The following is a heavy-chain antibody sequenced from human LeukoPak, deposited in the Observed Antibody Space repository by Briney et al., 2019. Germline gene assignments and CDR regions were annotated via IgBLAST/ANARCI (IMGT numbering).Heavy chain of an antibody. D-gene: IGHD6-19*01. CDR2: ISSGSNAI. CDR1: GFTFSSYN. Sequence: GGSLRLSCAASGFTFSSYNMNWVRQAPGKGLEWVSYISSGSNAIYYADSVKGRFTISRDNVKNSLYLQVNSLRDEDTAVYYCARVRVAVVVNDYWGQGTLVTVSS. V-gene: IGHV3-48*02. J-gene: IGHJ4*02. CDR3: ARVRVAVVVNDY.